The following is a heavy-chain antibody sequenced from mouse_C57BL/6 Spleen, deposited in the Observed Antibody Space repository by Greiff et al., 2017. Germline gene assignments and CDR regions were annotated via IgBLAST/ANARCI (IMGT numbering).Heavy chain of an antibody. CDR3: ARHENWDGFAY. Sequence: EVMLVESGGDLVKPGGSLKLSCAASGFTFSSYGMSWVRQTPDKRLEWVATISSGGSYTYYPDSVKGRFTISRDNAKNTLYLQMSSLKSEDTAMYYCARHENWDGFAYWGQGTLVTVSA. CDR1: GFTFSSYG. V-gene: IGHV5-6*01. D-gene: IGHD4-1*01. CDR2: ISSGGSYT. J-gene: IGHJ3*01.